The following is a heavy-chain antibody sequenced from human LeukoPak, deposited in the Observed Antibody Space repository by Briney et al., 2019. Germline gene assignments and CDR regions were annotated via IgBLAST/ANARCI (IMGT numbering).Heavy chain of an antibody. V-gene: IGHV3-7*04. CDR1: GFDFSPYW. Sequence: GGSLRLSCVASGFDFSPYWMSWVRQAPGKGLEWVATMNGPGNLKHYADSVKGRFPISRDNALNSVYLQIHSLRPDATAVYYCPRGIEQWFYWVYWGQGSLVTVSS. D-gene: IGHD5-18*01. J-gene: IGHJ4*02. CDR2: MNGPGNLK. CDR3: PRGIEQWFYWVY.